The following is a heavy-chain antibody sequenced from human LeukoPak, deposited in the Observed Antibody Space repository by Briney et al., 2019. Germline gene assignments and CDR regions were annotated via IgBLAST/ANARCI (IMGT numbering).Heavy chain of an antibody. CDR1: GFTFGDYA. CDR2: IRSKAYGGTT. Sequence: PGRSLRLSCTASGFTFGDYAMSWVRQAPGKGLEWVGFIRSKAYGGTTEYAASAKGRFTISRDDSKSIAYLQMNSLKTEDTAVYYCSPMNYDFWSGYYYYFDYWGQGTLVTVSS. V-gene: IGHV3-49*04. CDR3: SPMNYDFWSGYYYYFDY. J-gene: IGHJ4*02. D-gene: IGHD3-3*01.